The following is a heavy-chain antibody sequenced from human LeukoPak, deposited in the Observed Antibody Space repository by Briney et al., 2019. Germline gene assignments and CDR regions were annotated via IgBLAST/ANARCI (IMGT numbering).Heavy chain of an antibody. CDR2: INAYNGNT. D-gene: IGHD5-18*01. CDR3: ARDGEGDSSCDY. J-gene: IGHJ4*02. Sequence: ASVKVSCKAYGYTFTSYGISWVRQAPGQGLEWMGWINAYNGNTYYAQKLQGRVTMTTDTSTSTAYMELRSLRSDDTAVYYCARDGEGDSSCDYWGQGTLVTVSS. V-gene: IGHV1-18*01. CDR1: GYTFTSYG.